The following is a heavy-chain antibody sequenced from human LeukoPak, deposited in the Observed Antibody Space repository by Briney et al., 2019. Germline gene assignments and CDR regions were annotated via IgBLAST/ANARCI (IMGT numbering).Heavy chain of an antibody. Sequence: PGRSLRLSCAASGFTFSSYGMHWVRQAPGKGLEWVAVISYDGSNKYYADSVKGRFTISRDNSKNTLYLQTNSLRAEDTAVYYCAKGHYYDSSGYYYLAFDIWGQGTMVTVSS. J-gene: IGHJ3*02. CDR1: GFTFSSYG. D-gene: IGHD3-22*01. CDR3: AKGHYYDSSGYYYLAFDI. V-gene: IGHV3-30*18. CDR2: ISYDGSNK.